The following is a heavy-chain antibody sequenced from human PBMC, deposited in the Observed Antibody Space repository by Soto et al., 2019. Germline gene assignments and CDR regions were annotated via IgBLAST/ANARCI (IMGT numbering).Heavy chain of an antibody. Sequence: EVQLLASGGGLVQPGGSLRVSCPASGFTFSNYAMSWVRLAPGKGLEWVPAITGSGGDTYHADSVKGRFTISRDNAKNTLYLQMNSLRAEDTAVYYCAKASASSRPYYFDYWGQGTLVTVSS. D-gene: IGHD6-13*01. V-gene: IGHV3-23*01. CDR1: GFTFSNYA. CDR2: ITGSGGDT. J-gene: IGHJ4*02. CDR3: AKASASSRPYYFDY.